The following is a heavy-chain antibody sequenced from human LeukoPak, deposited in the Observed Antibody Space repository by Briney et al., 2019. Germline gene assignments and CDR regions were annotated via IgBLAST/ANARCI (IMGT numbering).Heavy chain of an antibody. Sequence: GGSLTLSCAASGFTFSSYDMHWVRPATGKGLEWVSAIGTAGDTYYPGSVKGRFTLSRENAKNSLYLQMNSLRAGDTAVYYCARDQGGAFDIWGEGTMVTVSS. D-gene: IGHD1-26*01. CDR3: ARDQGGAFDI. CDR2: IGTAGDT. CDR1: GFTFSSYD. V-gene: IGHV3-13*01. J-gene: IGHJ3*02.